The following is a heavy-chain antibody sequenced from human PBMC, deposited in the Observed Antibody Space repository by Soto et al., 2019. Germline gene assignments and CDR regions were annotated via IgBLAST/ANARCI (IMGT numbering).Heavy chain of an antibody. D-gene: IGHD4-17*01. CDR3: ARELGGTTVNSLFDH. Sequence: QVQLVQSGAEVKKPGASVKVSCKASGYTFTRYYIHWVRQAPGQGLEWMGIVNPSGDNTNYAQKFRVRVPMTRDTSTNTVHMELSSLMSEDTAVYFCARELGGTTVNSLFDHWGQGTVVTVSS. CDR2: VNPSGDNT. J-gene: IGHJ4*02. CDR1: GYTFTRYY. V-gene: IGHV1-46*01.